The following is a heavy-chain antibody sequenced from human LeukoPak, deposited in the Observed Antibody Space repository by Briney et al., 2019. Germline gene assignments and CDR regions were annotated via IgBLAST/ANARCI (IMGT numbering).Heavy chain of an antibody. Sequence: PSETLSLTCTVSGGSISSSSYYWGWIRQPPGKGLEWIGTIYYSGSTYYNPSLKSRVTISVDTSKNQFSLKLSSVTAADTAVYYGARSAVGPLGPAASLFEFDYWGQGTLVTVSS. CDR3: ARSAVGPLGPAASLFEFDY. D-gene: IGHD2-2*01. J-gene: IGHJ4*02. V-gene: IGHV4-39*07. CDR1: GGSISSSSYY. CDR2: IYYSGST.